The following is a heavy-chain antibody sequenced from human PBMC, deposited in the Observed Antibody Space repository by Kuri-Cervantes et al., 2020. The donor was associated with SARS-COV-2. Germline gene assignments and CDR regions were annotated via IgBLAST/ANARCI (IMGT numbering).Heavy chain of an antibody. V-gene: IGHV3-13*03. D-gene: IGHD6-6*01. CDR1: GFTFSSYD. CDR3: AIGDSSSPHDAFDI. CDR2: IGTAGDT. Sequence: GESLKISCAACGFTFSSYDMHWVRQATGKGLEWVSAIGTAGDTYYPGSVKGQFTISRENAKNSLYLQMNSLRAEDTAVYYCAIGDSSSPHDAFDIWGQGTMVTDSS. J-gene: IGHJ3*02.